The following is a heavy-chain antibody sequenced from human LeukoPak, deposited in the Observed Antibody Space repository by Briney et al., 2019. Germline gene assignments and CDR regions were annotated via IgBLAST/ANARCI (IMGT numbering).Heavy chain of an antibody. J-gene: IGHJ4*02. CDR3: VRDGQGSTPLDY. CDR1: GFNFDRYT. CDR2: ISTDGSRP. Sequence: GGSLRLSCATSGFNFDRYTIHWVRQAPGKGLEWVSGISTDGSRPRYADSVNGRFTISRDNAKNTLYLQMNSLRAEDTAVYFCVRDGQGSTPLDYWGQGTLVTVSS. V-gene: IGHV3-74*01. D-gene: IGHD2-15*01.